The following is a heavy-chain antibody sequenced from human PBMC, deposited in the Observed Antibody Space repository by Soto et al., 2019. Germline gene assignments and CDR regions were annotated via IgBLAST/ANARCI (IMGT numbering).Heavy chain of an antibody. CDR3: AKDHELGYQLVPVYNWFDP. Sequence: GGSLRLSCAASGFTFSSYGMHWVRQAPGKGLEWVAVISYDGSNKYYADSVKGRFTISRDNSKNTLYLQMNSLGAEDTAVYYCAKDHELGYQLVPVYNWFDPWGQGTLVTVSS. D-gene: IGHD2-2*01. CDR1: GFTFSSYG. CDR2: ISYDGSNK. V-gene: IGHV3-30*18. J-gene: IGHJ5*02.